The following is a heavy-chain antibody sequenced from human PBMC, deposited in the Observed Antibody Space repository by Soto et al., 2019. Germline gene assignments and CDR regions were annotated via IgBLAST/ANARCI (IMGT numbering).Heavy chain of an antibody. CDR2: ISGSGGST. J-gene: IGHJ6*02. CDR1: GFTFSSYA. Sequence: EVQLLESGGGLVQPGGSLRLSCAASGFTFSSYAMSWVRQAPGKGLEWVSAISGSGGSTYYADSVKGRFTISRDNSKNTLYRQMNSLRAEDTAVYYCAKDQGDLWSGYYELIPVYYYYGMDVWGQGTTVTVSS. V-gene: IGHV3-23*01. D-gene: IGHD3-3*01. CDR3: AKDQGDLWSGYYELIPVYYYYGMDV.